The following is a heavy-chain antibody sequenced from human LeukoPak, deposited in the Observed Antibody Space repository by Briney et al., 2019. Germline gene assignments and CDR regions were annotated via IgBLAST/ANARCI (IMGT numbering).Heavy chain of an antibody. J-gene: IGHJ6*02. D-gene: IGHD3-10*01. CDR1: GGSFSGYY. CDR2: INHSGST. V-gene: IGHV4-34*01. CDR3: VDMVRGVIPDYYGMDV. Sequence: PSETLSLTCAVYGGSFSGYYWSWIRQPPGKGLEWIGEINHSGSTNYNPSLKSRVTISVDTSKNQFSLKLSSVTAADTAVYYCVDMVRGVIPDYYGMDVWGQGTTVTVYS.